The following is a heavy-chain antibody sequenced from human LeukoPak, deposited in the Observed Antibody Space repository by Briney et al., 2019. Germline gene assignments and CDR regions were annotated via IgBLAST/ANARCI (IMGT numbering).Heavy chain of an antibody. CDR3: ARGDSGSFSQFDC. Sequence: SETLSLTCTVSGGSISSYYWSWIRQPPGKGLEWIGYIYYSGSTNYNPSLKSRVTISVDTSKNQFSLKLTSVTAADTAVYYCARGDSGSFSQFDCWGQGTLVTVSS. D-gene: IGHD1-26*01. CDR1: GGSISSYY. J-gene: IGHJ4*02. V-gene: IGHV4-59*01. CDR2: IYYSGST.